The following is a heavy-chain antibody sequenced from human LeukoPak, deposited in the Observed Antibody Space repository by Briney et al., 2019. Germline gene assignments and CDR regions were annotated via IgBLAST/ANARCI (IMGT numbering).Heavy chain of an antibody. CDR1: GFTFSSYG. Sequence: GGSLRLSCAASGFTFSSYGMHWVRQAPGKGLEWVAVIWYDGSNKYYAVSVKGRFTISRDNSKNTLYLQMNSLRAEDTAVYYCARDLLGVSFLDYWGQGTLVTVSS. CDR3: ARDLLGVSFLDY. CDR2: IWYDGSNK. D-gene: IGHD3-3*01. V-gene: IGHV3-33*08. J-gene: IGHJ4*02.